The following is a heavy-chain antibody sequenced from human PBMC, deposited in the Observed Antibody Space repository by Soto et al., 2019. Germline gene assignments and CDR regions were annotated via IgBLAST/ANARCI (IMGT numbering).Heavy chain of an antibody. V-gene: IGHV4-30-4*02. Sequence: PSDTLSLTCTVSGGSISSGDYYWSWIRQPPGKGLEWIGCIYYSGSTYYNPSLKSRVTISVDTSKNQFSLKLTSVTAADTAVYYCVTSLPGYYKYFDYWGQGTLVTVSS. CDR1: GGSISSGDYY. CDR3: VTSLPGYYKYFDY. J-gene: IGHJ4*02. CDR2: IYYSGST. D-gene: IGHD3-9*01.